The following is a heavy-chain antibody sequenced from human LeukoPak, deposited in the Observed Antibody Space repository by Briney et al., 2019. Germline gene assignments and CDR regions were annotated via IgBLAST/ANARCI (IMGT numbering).Heavy chain of an antibody. CDR2: IYSGGST. CDR3: ARDRRGYSWFDP. V-gene: IGHV3-53*01. D-gene: IGHD3-22*01. J-gene: IGHJ5*02. CDR1: GFTVSSNY. Sequence: GGSLRLSCAASGFTVSSNYMSWVRQAPGKGLEWVSVIYSGGSTYYADSVKGRFTISRDNSKNTLYLQMNSLRAEDTAVYYCARDRRGYSWFDPWGQGTLVTVSS.